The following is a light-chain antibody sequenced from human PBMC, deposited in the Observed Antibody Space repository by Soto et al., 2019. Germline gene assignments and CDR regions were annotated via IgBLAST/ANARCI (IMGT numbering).Light chain of an antibody. V-gene: IGKV1-39*01. CDR3: QESYVTPRT. Sequence: DIQMTQSPSSLSASVGDRVTITCRASQDISNYLNGYQHRLGRVPNLLIYDATRLQSGVSSRLSGSGSGTVVPLTISSLQPEDFANYCCQESYVTPRTFGPGTRVDIK. CDR1: QDISNY. J-gene: IGKJ1*01. CDR2: DAT.